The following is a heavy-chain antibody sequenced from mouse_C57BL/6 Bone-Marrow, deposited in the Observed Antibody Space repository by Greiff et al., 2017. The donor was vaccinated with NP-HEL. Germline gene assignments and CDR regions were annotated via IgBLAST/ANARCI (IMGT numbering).Heavy chain of an antibody. Sequence: EVKLQESEGGLVQPGSSMKLSCTASGFTFSDYYMAWVRQVPEKGLEWVANINYDGSSTYYLDSLKSRFIISRDNAKNILYLQMSSLKSEDTATYYCARDNYGSSYPRYWYFDVWGTGTTVTVSS. J-gene: IGHJ1*03. V-gene: IGHV5-16*01. CDR3: ARDNYGSSYPRYWYFDV. CDR2: INYDGSST. CDR1: GFTFSDYY. D-gene: IGHD1-1*01.